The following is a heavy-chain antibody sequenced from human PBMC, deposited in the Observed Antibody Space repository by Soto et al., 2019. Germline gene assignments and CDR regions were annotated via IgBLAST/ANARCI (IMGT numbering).Heavy chain of an antibody. D-gene: IGHD2-21*02. V-gene: IGHV3-30*18. Sequence: GGSLRLSCTPSGFTFSAYGMHWVRQAPGKGLEWVAAISHDGTNKYYGDSVRGRFTISRDNSKNTLYLQMNTLRNEDTAVYYCAKESRSSAVTATRVYDMDVWGQGTTVTVSS. CDR2: ISHDGTNK. CDR1: GFTFSAYG. J-gene: IGHJ6*02. CDR3: AKESRSSAVTATRVYDMDV.